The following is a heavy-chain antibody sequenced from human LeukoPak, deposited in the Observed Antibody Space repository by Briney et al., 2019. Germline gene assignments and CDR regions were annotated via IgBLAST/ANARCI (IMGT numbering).Heavy chain of an antibody. J-gene: IGHJ6*02. CDR2: IFPDDSDT. Sequence: RGESLKISCKGSGYTFSNYWIGWVRQMPGKGLEWMGIIFPDDSDTRYSPSFQGQVTISVDRSITTAYLRWSSLKASDTAIYYCARLISDRAPDYDGLTGRYDYDYYGLDVWGQGTTVTVS. CDR1: GYTFSNYW. V-gene: IGHV5-51*01. D-gene: IGHD3-9*01. CDR3: ARLISDRAPDYDGLTGRYDYDYYGLDV.